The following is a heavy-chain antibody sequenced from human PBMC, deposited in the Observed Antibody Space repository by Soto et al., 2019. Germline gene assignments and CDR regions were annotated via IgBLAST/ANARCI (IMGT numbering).Heavy chain of an antibody. CDR3: ARDGVSSGLSKRNWFDH. V-gene: IGHV3-11*01. J-gene: IGHJ5*02. Sequence: GGSLRLSCAASGFTFSDYYMSWIRQAPGKGLEWVSYISSSGSTIYYADSVKGRFTISRDNAKNSLYLQMNSLRGEDTAVYYCARDGVSSGLSKRNWFDHWGQGTLVTVSS. D-gene: IGHD6-6*01. CDR2: ISSSGSTI. CDR1: GFTFSDYY.